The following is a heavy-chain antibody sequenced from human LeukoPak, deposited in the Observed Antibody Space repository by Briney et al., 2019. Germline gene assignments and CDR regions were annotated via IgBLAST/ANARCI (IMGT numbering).Heavy chain of an antibody. J-gene: IGHJ3*02. Sequence: GGSLRLSCAASGFTFSSYGMHWVRQAPGKGLEWVAVIWYDGSNKYYADSVKGRFTISRDNSKNTLYLQMNSLRAEDTAVYYCAKDLSFAGRSAFDIRGQGTMVTVSS. V-gene: IGHV3-33*06. CDR2: IWYDGSNK. CDR3: AKDLSFAGRSAFDI. CDR1: GFTFSSYG. D-gene: IGHD3-10*01.